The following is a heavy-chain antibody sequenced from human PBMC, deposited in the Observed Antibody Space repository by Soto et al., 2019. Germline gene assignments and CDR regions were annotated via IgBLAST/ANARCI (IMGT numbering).Heavy chain of an antibody. V-gene: IGHV4-4*02. D-gene: IGHD2-21*02. CDR2: IYHSGSA. Sequence: QVQLQESGPGLVKPSGTLSLTCAVSGGSVSSSNWWSWVRQSPGKGLEWMGEIYHSGSAHYNPSLKSRATISLDKSKNQFSLRLTSVTAADTAVHYCARVPGVVVSADDAFDIWGPGTRVIVSS. J-gene: IGHJ3*02. CDR3: ARVPGVVVSADDAFDI. CDR1: GGSVSSSNW.